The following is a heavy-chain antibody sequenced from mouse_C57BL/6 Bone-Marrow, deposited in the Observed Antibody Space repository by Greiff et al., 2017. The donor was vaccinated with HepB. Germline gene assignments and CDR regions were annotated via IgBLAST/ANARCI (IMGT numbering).Heavy chain of an antibody. CDR1: GFTFSSYA. V-gene: IGHV5-4*01. D-gene: IGHD2-3*01. CDR2: ISDGGSYT. CDR3: ARDDGYAMDY. Sequence: EVQGVESGAGLVKPGGSLKLSCAASGFTFSSYAMSWVRQTPEKRLEWVATISDGGSYTYYPDNVKGRVTISRDNAKNNLYLQMSHLKSEDTAMYYCARDDGYAMDYWGQGTSVTVSS. J-gene: IGHJ4*01.